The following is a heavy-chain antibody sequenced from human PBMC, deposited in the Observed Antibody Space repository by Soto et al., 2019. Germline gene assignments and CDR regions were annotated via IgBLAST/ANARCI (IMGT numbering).Heavy chain of an antibody. D-gene: IGHD3-22*01. CDR1: GFTFSSYA. Sequence: QVQLVESGGGVVQPGRSLRLSCAASGFTFSSYAMHWVRQAPGKGLEWVAVISYDGSNKYYADSVKGRFTISRDNSKNPLDLQMNSLRAEDTAVYYCARRPHDSSGQRGHYFDYWGQGTLVTVSS. CDR2: ISYDGSNK. J-gene: IGHJ4*02. CDR3: ARRPHDSSGQRGHYFDY. V-gene: IGHV3-30-3*01.